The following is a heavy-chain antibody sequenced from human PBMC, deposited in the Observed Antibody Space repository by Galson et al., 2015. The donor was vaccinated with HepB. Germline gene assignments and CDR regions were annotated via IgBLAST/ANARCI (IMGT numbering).Heavy chain of an antibody. CDR2: INPSGGST. Sequence: SVKVSCKASGYTFTSYYMHWVRQAPGQGLEWMGIINPSGGSTSYAQKYQGRVTMTTDTSTSTAYMELRSLRSDDTAVYYCAREEGVAAADLDYWGQGTLATVSS. CDR1: GYTFTSYY. D-gene: IGHD2-2*01. J-gene: IGHJ4*02. CDR3: AREEGVAAADLDY. V-gene: IGHV1-46*01.